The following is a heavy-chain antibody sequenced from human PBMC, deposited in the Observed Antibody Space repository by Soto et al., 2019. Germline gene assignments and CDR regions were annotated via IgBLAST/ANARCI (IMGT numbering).Heavy chain of an antibody. CDR3: ARVGYCSGTSCYSYYYYGMDV. CDR1: GFTFSSYA. Sequence: PGGSLRLSCAASGFTFSSYAMSWVRQAPGKGLEWVSAISSSGTTIYYADSAKGRFTISRDNAKNSLYLKMNSLRAEDTAVYYCARVGYCSGTSCYSYYYYGMDVWGQGTTVTAP. D-gene: IGHD2-2*03. V-gene: IGHV3-48*03. J-gene: IGHJ6*02. CDR2: ISSSGTTI.